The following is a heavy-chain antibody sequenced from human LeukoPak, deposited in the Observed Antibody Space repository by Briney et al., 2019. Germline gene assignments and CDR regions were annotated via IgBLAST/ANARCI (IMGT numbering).Heavy chain of an antibody. V-gene: IGHV3-48*03. CDR3: ARARIAAPLLDY. D-gene: IGHD6-13*01. CDR2: ISDHGKSR. CDR1: GFTFSNYE. J-gene: IGHJ4*02. Sequence: GRSLRLSCAASGFTFSNYEMNWVRQTPGKGLEWVSYISDHGKSRNYVDSVKGRFTISRDNAKNSLYLQMSSLRVEDTAVYFCARARIAAPLLDYWGQGTLVTVSS.